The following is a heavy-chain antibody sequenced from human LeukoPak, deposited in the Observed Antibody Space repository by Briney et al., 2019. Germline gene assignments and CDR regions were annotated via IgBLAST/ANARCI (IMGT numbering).Heavy chain of an antibody. Sequence: ASVTVSCKASGYTFTGYYMHWVRQAPGQGLEWMGWINPNSGGTNYAQKFQGRVTMTRDTSISAAYMELSRLTSDDTAVYYCARDRDTIAATDAGGDHFHYWGQGTLVTVST. CDR1: GYTFTGYY. D-gene: IGHD6-13*01. V-gene: IGHV1-2*02. CDR2: INPNSGGT. CDR3: ARDRDTIAATDAGGDHFHY. J-gene: IGHJ4*02.